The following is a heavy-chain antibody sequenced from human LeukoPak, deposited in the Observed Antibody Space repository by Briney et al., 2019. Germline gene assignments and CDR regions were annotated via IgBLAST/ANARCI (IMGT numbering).Heavy chain of an antibody. V-gene: IGHV4-39*01. D-gene: IGHD1-14*01. CDR2: IYYSGST. J-gene: IGHJ4*02. CDR1: GGSISSSNYY. CDR3: ARLEPHFDY. Sequence: SETLSLTCTVSGGSISSSNYYWGWIRQPPGKGLEWIGSIYYSGSTYYNPSLKSRVTISVDTSKNQFSLKLSSVTAPDTAVYYCARLEPHFDYWGQGTLVTVSS.